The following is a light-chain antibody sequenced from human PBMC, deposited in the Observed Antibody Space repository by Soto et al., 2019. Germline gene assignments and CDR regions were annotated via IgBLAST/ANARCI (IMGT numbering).Light chain of an antibody. CDR2: DAS. V-gene: IGKV3-11*01. Sequence: EIVLTQSPATLSLSPGERATLSCRASQSVSSYLAWYQQKPGQAPRLLIYDASNRATGIPARFSGSGSGTALTHITISLGTEDFAVFSCQQRNQRHRGLFTFGPGTKVDIK. J-gene: IGKJ3*01. CDR3: QQRNQRHRGLFT. CDR1: QSVSSY.